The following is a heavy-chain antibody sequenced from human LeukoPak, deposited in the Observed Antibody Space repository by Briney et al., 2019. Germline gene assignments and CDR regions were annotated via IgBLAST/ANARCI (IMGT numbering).Heavy chain of an antibody. CDR3: ARDRRFAFDI. J-gene: IGHJ3*02. V-gene: IGHV3-21*01. CDR2: ISSSSSYI. CDR1: GFTFSSYS. Sequence: GGSLRLSCAASGFTFSSYSMNWVRQAPGKGLEWVSSISSSSSYIYYADSVKGRFTISRDNAKNSLYLQINSLRAEDTAVYYCARDRRFAFDIWGQGTMVTVSS.